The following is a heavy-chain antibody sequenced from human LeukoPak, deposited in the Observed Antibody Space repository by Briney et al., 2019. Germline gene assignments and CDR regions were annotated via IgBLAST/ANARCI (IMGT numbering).Heavy chain of an antibody. J-gene: IGHJ5*02. V-gene: IGHV4-59*01. CDR3: ARGSGWYSP. CDR1: GGSMSGYY. Sequence: SKTLSLTCTVSGGSMSGYYWSWIRQPPGKGLEWIGYTYYSGSTNYNPSLKSRVTMSVDTSKNQFSLKLTSVTAADTAVYSCARGSGWYSPWGQGTLVTVSS. D-gene: IGHD6-19*01. CDR2: TYYSGST.